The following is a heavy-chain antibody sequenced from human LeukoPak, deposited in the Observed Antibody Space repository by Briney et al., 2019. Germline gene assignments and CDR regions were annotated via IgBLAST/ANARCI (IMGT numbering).Heavy chain of an antibody. Sequence: GGSLRLSCAAYRLTLSRYNMNWVRQAPGKGLEWVSSISSSSSSIYYADSVRGRFTNSRDNAKNSLYLQMNSLRAEVTAVYYCARECHGDQGYGMDVWGQGTTVTVAS. D-gene: IGHD4-17*01. J-gene: IGHJ6*02. V-gene: IGHV3-21*01. CDR2: ISSSSSSI. CDR1: RLTLSRYN. CDR3: ARECHGDQGYGMDV.